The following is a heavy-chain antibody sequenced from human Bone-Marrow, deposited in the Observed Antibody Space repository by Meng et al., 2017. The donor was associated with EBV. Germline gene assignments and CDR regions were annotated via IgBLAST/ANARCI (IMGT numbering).Heavy chain of an antibody. CDR3: ASESGRGFTPDY. D-gene: IGHD3-10*01. Sequence: QGRRGRSGAGGKKPGSAVKVSRKASGGTFSSYAISWVRQAPGQGLEWMGGIIPMSDAPHYAQKFQDRVRITADESTSTHYMDLSGLRSEDTAVYYCASESGRGFTPDYWGQGTLVTVSS. J-gene: IGHJ4*02. CDR2: IIPMSDAP. CDR1: GGTFSSYA. V-gene: IGHV1-69*01.